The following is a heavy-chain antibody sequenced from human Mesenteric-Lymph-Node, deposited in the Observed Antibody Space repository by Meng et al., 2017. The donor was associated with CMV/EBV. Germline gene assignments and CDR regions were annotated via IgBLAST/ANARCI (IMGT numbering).Heavy chain of an antibody. J-gene: IGHJ6*02. CDR1: GGSMRSYY. Sequence: SETLSLTCNVSGGSMRSYYWSWIRQPPGKGLEWIAYIYYSGSTNYNSSLKSRLTISVDTSKNQFSLNLSSVTAADTAVYYCARDPIVVVPAVDYYFYYGMDVWGQGTTVTVSS. CDR2: IYYSGST. CDR3: ARDPIVVVPAVDYYFYYGMDV. V-gene: IGHV4-59*01. D-gene: IGHD2-2*01.